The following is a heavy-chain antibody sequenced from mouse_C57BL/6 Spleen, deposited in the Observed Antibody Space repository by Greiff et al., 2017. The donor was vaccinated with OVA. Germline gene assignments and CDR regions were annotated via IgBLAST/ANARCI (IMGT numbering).Heavy chain of an antibody. V-gene: IGHV2-2*01. CDR2: IWSGGST. D-gene: IGHD1-1*01. J-gene: IGHJ2*01. CDR1: GFSLTSYG. CDR3: ARNRGSTTDLDY. Sequence: VQLQQSGPGLVQPSQSLSITCTVSGFSLTSYGVHWVRQSPGKGLEWLGVIWSGGSTDYNAAFISRLSISKDNSKSQVFFKMNSLQADDTAIYYCARNRGSTTDLDYWGQGTTLTVSS.